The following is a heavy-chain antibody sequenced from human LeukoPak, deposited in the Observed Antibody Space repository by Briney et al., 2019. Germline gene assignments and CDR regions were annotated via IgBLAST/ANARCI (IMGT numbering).Heavy chain of an antibody. CDR2: IYTSGST. V-gene: IGHV4-61*02. J-gene: IGHJ5*02. D-gene: IGHD2-2*01. CDR3: ARDLGYCSSTSCLNWFDP. CDR1: GGSISSGSYY. Sequence: SSQTLSLTCTVSGGSISSGSYYWSWIRQPAGKGLEWIGRIYTSGSTNYNPSLKSRVTISVDTSKNQSSLKLSSVTAADTAVYYCARDLGYCSSTSCLNWFDPWGQGTLVTVSS.